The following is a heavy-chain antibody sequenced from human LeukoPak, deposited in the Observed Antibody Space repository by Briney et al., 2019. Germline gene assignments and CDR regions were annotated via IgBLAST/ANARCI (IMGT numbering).Heavy chain of an antibody. D-gene: IGHD4-4*01. CDR2: ISGSGGST. CDR1: GFTFSSYA. J-gene: IGHJ6*02. CDR3: ARGSSNYWSSGMDV. V-gene: IGHV3-23*01. Sequence: GGSLRLSCAASGFTFSSYAMSWVRQAPGKGLEWVSAISGSGGSTYYADSVKGRFTISRDNSKNTLYLQMNSLRAEDTAVYYCARGSSNYWSSGMDVWGQGTTVTVSS.